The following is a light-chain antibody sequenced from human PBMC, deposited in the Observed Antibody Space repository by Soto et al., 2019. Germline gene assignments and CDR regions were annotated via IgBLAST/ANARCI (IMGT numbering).Light chain of an antibody. J-gene: IGKJ4*01. Sequence: DIQLTQSPSFLSASVGDRVSITCRASQGIGSYLAWYQQKPGKAPNLLIYAASTLQSGVPSRFSGSGSGTEYTLTIXXXXXXXXATYYCHQLNDYPLTFGGGTKVEIK. V-gene: IGKV1-9*01. CDR3: HQLNDYPLT. CDR2: AAS. CDR1: QGIGSY.